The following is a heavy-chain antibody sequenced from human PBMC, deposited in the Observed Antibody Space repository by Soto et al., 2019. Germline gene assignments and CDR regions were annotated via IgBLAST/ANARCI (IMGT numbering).Heavy chain of an antibody. CDR1: GFSLSTSGVG. D-gene: IGHD2-21*02. J-gene: IGHJ4*02. CDR3: AHVGYDCVDF. CDR2: IYWDDDK. Sequence: QITLKESGPTLVKPTQTLTLTCTFSGFSLSTSGVGVGWIRQPPGKALEWLVLIYWDDDKRYSPSLKTRLTIXXDTSKYQVVRTMTTMDPADTATYYCAHVGYDCVDFWGQGTLVTVSS. V-gene: IGHV2-5*02.